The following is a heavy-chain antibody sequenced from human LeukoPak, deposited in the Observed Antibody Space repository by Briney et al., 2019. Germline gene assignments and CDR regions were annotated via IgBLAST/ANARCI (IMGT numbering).Heavy chain of an antibody. Sequence: PSQTLSLTCTVSGGSISSGDYYWSWIRQPPGKGLEWIGYIYYSGSTYYNPSLKSRVTMSVDTSKNQFSLKLSSVTAADTAVYYCAREMRSYYDFWSYYFDYWGQGTLVTVSS. D-gene: IGHD3-3*01. CDR2: IYYSGST. CDR3: AREMRSYYDFWSYYFDY. J-gene: IGHJ4*02. CDR1: GGSISSGDYY. V-gene: IGHV4-30-4*01.